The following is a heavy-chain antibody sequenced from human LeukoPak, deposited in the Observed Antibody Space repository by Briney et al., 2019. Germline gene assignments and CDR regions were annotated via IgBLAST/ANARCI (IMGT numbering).Heavy chain of an antibody. D-gene: IGHD6-19*01. V-gene: IGHV3-33*01. Sequence: GRSLRLSCAASGFTFSSYGMHWVRQAPGKGLEWVAVIWYDGSNKYYADSVKGRFTISRDNSKNTLYLQMNSLRAEDPAVYYCARERGPSGPYYYYGMDVWGQGTTVTVSS. J-gene: IGHJ6*02. CDR2: IWYDGSNK. CDR1: GFTFSSYG. CDR3: ARERGPSGPYYYYGMDV.